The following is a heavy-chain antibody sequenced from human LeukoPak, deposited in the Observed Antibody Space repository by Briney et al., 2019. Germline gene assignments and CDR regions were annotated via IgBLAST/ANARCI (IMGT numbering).Heavy chain of an antibody. J-gene: IGHJ4*02. D-gene: IGHD5-24*01. Sequence: PGRSLRLSCAASGFTFSSYAIHWVRQAPGKGLEWVAVISYDGSNKYYADSVKGRFTISRDNSKNTLYLQMNSLRAEDTAVYYCARDLIAGVGYRNARFDYWGQGTLVVVFS. CDR3: ARDLIAGVGYRNARFDY. CDR2: ISYDGSNK. V-gene: IGHV3-30-3*01. CDR1: GFTFSSYA.